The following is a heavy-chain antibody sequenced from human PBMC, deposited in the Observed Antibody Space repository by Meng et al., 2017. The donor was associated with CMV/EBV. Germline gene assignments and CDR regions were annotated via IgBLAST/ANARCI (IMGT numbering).Heavy chain of an antibody. Sequence: GESLKISCAASGFTFDDYGMSWVRQAPGKGLEWVSGINWNGGSTGYADSVKGRFTISRDNAKNSLYLQMNSLRAEDTALYYCARESGILSSGRFLEWLLFRPPYGMDVWGQGTTV. CDR3: ARESGILSSGRFLEWLLFRPPYGMDV. V-gene: IGHV3-20*04. CDR1: GFTFDDYG. J-gene: IGHJ6*02. D-gene: IGHD3-3*01. CDR2: INWNGGST.